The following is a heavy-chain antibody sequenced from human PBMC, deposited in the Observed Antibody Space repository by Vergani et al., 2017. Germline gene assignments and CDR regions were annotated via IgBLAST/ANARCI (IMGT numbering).Heavy chain of an antibody. CDR1: GYTFTSYG. Sequence: QVQLVQSGAEVKKPGASVKVSCKASGYTFTSYGISWVRQAPGQGLEWMGWISAYNGNKNYAQKLQGRVTMITDTSTSTAYMELRSLRSDDTAVYYCAKGTGGGESRRKAAFDIWGQGTMVTVSS. V-gene: IGHV1-18*01. D-gene: IGHD2-21*01. CDR2: ISAYNGNK. CDR3: AKGTGGGESRRKAAFDI. J-gene: IGHJ3*02.